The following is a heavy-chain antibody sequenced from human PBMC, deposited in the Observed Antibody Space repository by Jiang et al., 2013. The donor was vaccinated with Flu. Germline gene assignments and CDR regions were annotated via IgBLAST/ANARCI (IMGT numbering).Heavy chain of an antibody. CDR2: ISAYNGNT. J-gene: IGHJ4*02. D-gene: IGHD3-10*01. V-gene: IGHV1-18*01. CDR3: ARDLGVNYYGSGSYFDFDY. Sequence: LEWMGWISAYNGNTNYAQKLQGRVTMTTDTSTSTAYMELRSLRSDDTAVYYCARDLGVNYYGSGSYFDFDYVGPGNPGHRLL.